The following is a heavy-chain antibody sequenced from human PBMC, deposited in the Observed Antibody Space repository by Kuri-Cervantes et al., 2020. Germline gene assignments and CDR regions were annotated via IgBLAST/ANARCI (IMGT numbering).Heavy chain of an antibody. CDR1: GFTFDDYG. CDR2: ISWDGGST. Sequence: SLKISCAASGFTFDDYGMHWVRQVPGAGLEWVSGISWDGGSTGYGDSAKGRFLISRDNAKNSLYLQMNSLRPEDTALYYCAKDFGIGGVFDIWGQGTMVTVSS. J-gene: IGHJ3*02. D-gene: IGHD1-26*01. CDR3: AKDFGIGGVFDI. V-gene: IGHV3-9*01.